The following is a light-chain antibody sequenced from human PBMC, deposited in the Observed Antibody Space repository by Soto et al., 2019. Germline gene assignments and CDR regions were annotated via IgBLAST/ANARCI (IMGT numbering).Light chain of an antibody. J-gene: IGKJ1*01. CDR2: DAS. CDR3: QQYGSSPCT. Sequence: ETVLTQSPGTLSLSPGERATLSCRASQTIRSNYLAWYRQTRGQAPRLLIYDASDRATGIGDRFSGSGSGTDFTLIISILEPEDFALYYGQQYGSSPCTFGQGTKVEIK. CDR1: QTIRSNY. V-gene: IGKV3-20*01.